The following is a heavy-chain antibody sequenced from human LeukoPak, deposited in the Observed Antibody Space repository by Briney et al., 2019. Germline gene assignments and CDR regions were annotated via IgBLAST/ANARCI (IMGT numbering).Heavy chain of an antibody. V-gene: IGHV1-69*05. D-gene: IGHD2-2*01. CDR1: GGTFSSYA. CDR2: IIPIFGTA. CDR3: ARGGYCRSTSCYWGWFDP. J-gene: IGHJ5*02. Sequence: SVKVSCKASGGTFSSYAISWVRQAPGQGLEWMGGIIPIFGTANYAQKFQGRVTITTDESTSTAYMELSSLRSEDTAVYYCARGGYCRSTSCYWGWFDPWGQGTLVTVSS.